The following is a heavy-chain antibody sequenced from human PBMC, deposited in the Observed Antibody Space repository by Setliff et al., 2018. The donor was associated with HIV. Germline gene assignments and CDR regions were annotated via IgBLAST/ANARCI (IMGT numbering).Heavy chain of an antibody. CDR2: VSYTGTT. Sequence: SETLSLTCTASYATISTADYYWSWIRQPPGKGLEWIGFVSYTGTTHYNPSLKSRLTISIDTSENQFSLKLSSVTAADTAVYYCARLSTTSRDFDSWGRGTLVTVSS. CDR3: ARLSTTSRDFDS. CDR1: YATISTADYY. D-gene: IGHD2-2*01. J-gene: IGHJ4*02. V-gene: IGHV4-30-4*01.